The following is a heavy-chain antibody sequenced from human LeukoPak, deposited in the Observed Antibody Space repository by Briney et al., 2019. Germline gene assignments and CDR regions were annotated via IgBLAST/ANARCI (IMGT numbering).Heavy chain of an antibody. CDR2: INPNSGGT. Sequence: ASVKVSCKASGYTFTGYYMHWVRQAPGQGLEWMGWINPNSGGTNYAQKFQGRVTMTRDTSISTAYMELSRLRSDDTAVYYCARLPAGATRRPDDAFDIWGQGTMVTVSS. D-gene: IGHD1-26*01. CDR1: GYTFTGYY. CDR3: ARLPAGATRRPDDAFDI. J-gene: IGHJ3*02. V-gene: IGHV1-2*02.